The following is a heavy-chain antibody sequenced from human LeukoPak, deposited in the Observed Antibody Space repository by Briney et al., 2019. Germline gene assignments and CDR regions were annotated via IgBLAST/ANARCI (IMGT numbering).Heavy chain of an antibody. Sequence: GASVKVSCKASGYTFTGYYMHWVRQAPGQGLEWMGWINPNSGGTNYAQKFQGRVTMTRDTSISTAYMELSRLRSDDTAVYYCARVRSLTRIAAAKYYFDYWGQGTLVTVSS. J-gene: IGHJ4*02. CDR3: ARVRSLTRIAAAKYYFDY. D-gene: IGHD6-13*01. CDR2: INPNSGGT. CDR1: GYTFTGYY. V-gene: IGHV1-2*02.